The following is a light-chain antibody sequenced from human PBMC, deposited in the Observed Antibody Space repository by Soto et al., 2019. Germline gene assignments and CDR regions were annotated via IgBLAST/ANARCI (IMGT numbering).Light chain of an antibody. CDR3: SSYTSRDTLV. CDR1: SSDVGGYNY. V-gene: IGLV2-14*01. Sequence: QSVLTQPASVSVSPGQSITSSYTRTSSDVGGYNYVSWYQQHPDKAPKLIICEVINRPSGVSNRFSGFKSGNTAFRTISGLQAEDEADYYCSSYTSRDTLVFGTGTKVTVL. J-gene: IGLJ1*01. CDR2: EVI.